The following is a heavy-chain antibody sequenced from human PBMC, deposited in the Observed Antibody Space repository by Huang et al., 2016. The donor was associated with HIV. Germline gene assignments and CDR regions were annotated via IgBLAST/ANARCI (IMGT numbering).Heavy chain of an antibody. CDR2: MNPNSGNT. CDR3: ARRITRGSTGFKLFDY. CDR1: GYTFTSYD. J-gene: IGHJ4*02. D-gene: IGHD2-15*01. Sequence: QVQLVQSGAEVKKPGASVKVSCKASGYTFTSYDINWVRQGTGQGLEWMGWMNPNSGNTGYAQKFQGRVTMTRKTSISTAYMELGSLRSEDTAVYYCARRITRGSTGFKLFDYWGQGALVTVSS. V-gene: IGHV1-8*01.